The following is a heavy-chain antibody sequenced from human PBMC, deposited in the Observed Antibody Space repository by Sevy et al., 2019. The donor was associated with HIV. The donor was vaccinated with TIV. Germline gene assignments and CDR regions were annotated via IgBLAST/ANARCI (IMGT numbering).Heavy chain of an antibody. Sequence: GGSLRLSCAASGFTLNSYWMSWVRQAPGKGLEWVANIKQDGSVKYYVDSVKGRFTNSRDNARNLVYLQMSSLAAEDTACSYCVRAIAADASLWGQGTLVTVSS. CDR3: VRAIAADASL. CDR2: IKQDGSVK. J-gene: IGHJ4*02. CDR1: GFTLNSYW. V-gene: IGHV3-7*01. D-gene: IGHD6-13*01.